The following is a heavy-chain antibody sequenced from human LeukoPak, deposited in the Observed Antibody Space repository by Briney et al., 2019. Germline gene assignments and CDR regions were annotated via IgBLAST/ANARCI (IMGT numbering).Heavy chain of an antibody. V-gene: IGHV1-69*13. CDR2: IIPMFGTE. Sequence: SVKVSCKASGGTFSTNSMTWVRQAPGQGLEWIGSIIPMFGTENNAQKFQGRVTVTADEPTSTVYMELRSLRSEDTAVYYRARDGVVPCSGGTCFGAGLAFDIWGQGTMVTVS. CDR1: GGTFSTNS. D-gene: IGHD2-15*01. J-gene: IGHJ3*02. CDR3: ARDGVVPCSGGTCFGAGLAFDI.